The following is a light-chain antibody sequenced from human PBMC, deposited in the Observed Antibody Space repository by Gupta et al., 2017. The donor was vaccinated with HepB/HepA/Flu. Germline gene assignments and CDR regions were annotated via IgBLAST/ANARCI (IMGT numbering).Light chain of an antibody. V-gene: IGKV1-12*01. CDR2: SAS. CDR3: QQSKTYPHT. Sequence: DIQMTQSPSSVSAAVGDRVTITCRASQDISTWVAWYQHKPGKAPKLLIHSASTLHGGVPSRFSGSGSGADFTLTISSLQPEDLATYFCQQSKTYPHTFGQGTKLEI. CDR1: QDISTW. J-gene: IGKJ2*01.